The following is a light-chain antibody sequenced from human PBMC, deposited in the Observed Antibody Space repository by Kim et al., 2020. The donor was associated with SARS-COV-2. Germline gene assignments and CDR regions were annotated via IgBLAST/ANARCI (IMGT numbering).Light chain of an antibody. Sequence: QSALTQPRSVSGSPGQSVTISCTGTSSDVGGYNYVSWYQQHPGKAPKLMIYDVSKRPSGVPDRFSGSKSGNTASLTISGLLAEDEADYYCCSFAGRYTYVFGTGTKVIVL. J-gene: IGLJ1*01. CDR3: CSFAGRYTYV. CDR2: DVS. V-gene: IGLV2-11*01. CDR1: SSDVGGYNY.